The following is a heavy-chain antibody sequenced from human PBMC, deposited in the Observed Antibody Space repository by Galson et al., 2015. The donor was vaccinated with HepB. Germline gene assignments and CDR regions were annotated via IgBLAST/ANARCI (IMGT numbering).Heavy chain of an antibody. CDR2: TSGTGLST. D-gene: IGHD1-1*01. Sequence: SLRLSCAASGFTFSNYAMNWVRQTPGKGLEWVSGTSGTGLSTYYADSVKGRFTVSRDNSKNMMYLQMNSLRPEDTAVYYCANRDNQNYIMAVWGQGTTVTVSS. J-gene: IGHJ6*02. CDR3: ANRDNQNYIMAV. V-gene: IGHV3-23*01. CDR1: GFTFSNYA.